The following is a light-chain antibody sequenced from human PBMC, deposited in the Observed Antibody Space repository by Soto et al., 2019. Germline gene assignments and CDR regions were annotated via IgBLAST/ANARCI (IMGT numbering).Light chain of an antibody. CDR1: QSVLYSSNNKNY. CDR2: WAS. CDR3: QQYYSTPF. J-gene: IGKJ4*01. V-gene: IGKV4-1*01. Sequence: DIVITHSPHSLAVSLGDRATINCKSRQSVLYSSNNKNYLAWYQQKPGQPPKLLIYWASTRESGVPDRFSGSGSGTDFTLTISSLQAEDVAVYYCQQYYSTPFFGGGTKVDIK.